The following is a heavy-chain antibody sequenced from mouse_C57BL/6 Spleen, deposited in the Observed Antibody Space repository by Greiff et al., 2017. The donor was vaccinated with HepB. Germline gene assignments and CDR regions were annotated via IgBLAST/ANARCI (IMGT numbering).Heavy chain of an antibody. CDR1: GYTFTSYW. V-gene: IGHV1-50*01. D-gene: IGHD1-1*01. CDR2: IDPSDSYT. J-gene: IGHJ1*03. CDR3: ASYGRGYFDV. Sequence: QVQLQQPGAELVKPGASVKLSCKASGYTFTSYWMQWVKQRPGQGLEWIGEIDPSDSYTNYNQKFKGKATLTVDTSSSTAYMQLSSLTSEDSAVYYCASYGRGYFDVWGTGTTVSVSS.